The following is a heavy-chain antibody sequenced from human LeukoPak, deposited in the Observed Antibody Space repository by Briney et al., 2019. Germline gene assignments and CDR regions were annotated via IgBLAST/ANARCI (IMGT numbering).Heavy chain of an antibody. CDR2: IKQDGSEK. CDR3: ARDRRVVYSSGWTPYYYYYGMDV. J-gene: IGHJ6*02. Sequence: GGSLRLSCAASGFTFSSYAMHWVRQAPGKGLEWVANIKQDGSEKYYVDSVKGRFTISRDNAKNSLYLQMNSLRAEDTAVYYCARDRRVVYSSGWTPYYYYYGMDVWGQGTTVTVSS. CDR1: GFTFSSYA. V-gene: IGHV3-7*03. D-gene: IGHD6-19*01.